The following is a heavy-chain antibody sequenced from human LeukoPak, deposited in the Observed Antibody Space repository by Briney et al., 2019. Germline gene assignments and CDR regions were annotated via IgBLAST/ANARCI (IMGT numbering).Heavy chain of an antibody. CDR1: GYTFTSYG. V-gene: IGHV1-18*01. CDR3: ARALTDYGDYVSSDY. Sequence: GASVKVSCKASGYTFTSYGISWVRQAPGQGLEWMGWIRAYNGNTNYAQKLQGRVTMTTDTSTSTAYMELRSLRSDDTAVYYCARALTDYGDYVSSDYWGQGTLVTVSS. CDR2: IRAYNGNT. J-gene: IGHJ4*02. D-gene: IGHD4-17*01.